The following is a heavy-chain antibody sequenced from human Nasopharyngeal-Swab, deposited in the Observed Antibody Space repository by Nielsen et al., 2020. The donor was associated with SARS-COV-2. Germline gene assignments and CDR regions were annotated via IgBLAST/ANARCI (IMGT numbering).Heavy chain of an antibody. V-gene: IGHV3-23*01. D-gene: IGHD2/OR15-2a*01. Sequence: GESLKISCAASEFTFSSYAMTWVRQAPGKGLEWVSAISGSGAITYYADSVKGRFTISRDNSKNTLYLQMNSLRAEDAAVYYCAKHPIRIYYYYMDVWGKGTTVTVSS. CDR1: EFTFSSYA. J-gene: IGHJ6*03. CDR3: AKHPIRIYYYYMDV. CDR2: ISGSGAIT.